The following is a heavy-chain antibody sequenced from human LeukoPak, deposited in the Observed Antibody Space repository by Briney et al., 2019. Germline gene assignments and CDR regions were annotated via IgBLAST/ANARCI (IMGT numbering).Heavy chain of an antibody. J-gene: IGHJ4*02. D-gene: IGHD7-27*01. CDR1: GFTFSSYA. CDR3: AKVSSNWGYYFDY. CDR2: ISGSGGST. Sequence: GSLRLSCAASGFTFSSYAMSWVRQAPGQGLEWVSAISGSGGSTYYADSVKGRFTISRDNSKNTLYLQMNSLRAEDTAVYYCAKVSSNWGYYFDYWGQGTLVTVSS. V-gene: IGHV3-23*01.